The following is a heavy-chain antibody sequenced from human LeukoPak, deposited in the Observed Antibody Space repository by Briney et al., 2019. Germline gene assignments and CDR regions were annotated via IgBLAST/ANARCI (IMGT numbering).Heavy chain of an antibody. D-gene: IGHD3-3*01. CDR2: INGFNGNT. V-gene: IGHV1-18*01. CDR1: AYTFTAAH. J-gene: IGHJ4*02. Sequence: ASVKVSCKPSAYTFTAAHITWVRQAPGQGLEWMGWINGFNGNTNYAQKLQDRVTMTTDTSTTTAYMELRSLTSDDSAVYYCARSVFWKTFDFWGQGTLVTVSS. CDR3: ARSVFWKTFDF.